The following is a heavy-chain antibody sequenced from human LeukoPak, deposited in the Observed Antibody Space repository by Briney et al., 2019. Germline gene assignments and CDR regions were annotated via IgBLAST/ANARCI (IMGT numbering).Heavy chain of an antibody. D-gene: IGHD3-10*01. J-gene: IGHJ4*02. CDR3: VRGSRDWVGVDY. CDR2: VTDDGGGT. CDR1: GFALSRYW. Sequence: GGSLRLSCAASGFALSRYWMHWVRHAPGKGLAWVSHVTDDGGGTEYADSVKGRFTISRDNAKNTVYLQMSSLRAEDTAVYFCVRGSRDWVGVDYWGQGILVTVSS. V-gene: IGHV3-74*03.